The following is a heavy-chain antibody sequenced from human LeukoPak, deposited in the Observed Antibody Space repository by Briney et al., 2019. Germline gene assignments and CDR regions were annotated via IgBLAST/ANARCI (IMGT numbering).Heavy chain of an antibody. CDR2: ISYDGSNK. D-gene: IGHD2/OR15-2a*01. J-gene: IGHJ4*02. CDR1: GFTFSSYA. V-gene: IGHV3-30*04. Sequence: GGSLRLSCAASGFTFSSYAMHWVRQAPGKGLEWVALISYDGSNKNYADSVKGRFTISRDNSKNTVNLQMNSLRAEDTAVYYCAFYRGAHSYFAYWGQGTLVTVSS. CDR3: AFYRGAHSYFAY.